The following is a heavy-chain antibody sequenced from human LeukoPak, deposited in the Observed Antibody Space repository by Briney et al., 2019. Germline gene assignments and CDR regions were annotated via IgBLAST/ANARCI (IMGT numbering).Heavy chain of an antibody. J-gene: IGHJ4*02. V-gene: IGHV3-48*02. CDR1: GFTFSTYN. CDR3: ARENYGAGSSYFDC. D-gene: IGHD4-17*01. Sequence: GGSLRLSCAASGFTFSTYNMNWVRQAPGKGLEWVSFISSGSEIMYYADSVKGRFTVSRDNAKNSLYLQMNSLRDEDTAVYYCARENYGAGSSYFDCWGQGTLVTVSS. CDR2: ISSGSEIM.